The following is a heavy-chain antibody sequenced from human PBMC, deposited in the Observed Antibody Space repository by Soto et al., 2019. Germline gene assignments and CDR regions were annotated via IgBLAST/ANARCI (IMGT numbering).Heavy chain of an antibody. CDR3: ARDQTVPGPSPFDY. D-gene: IGHD6-19*01. Sequence: EVQLVESGGGLVQPGGSLRLSCAASGFTFSTYWMHWVRQSPGKGLVWVSRIDAAGSGTTYADAVEGRFTISRDNAKNTLYLQMNSLRAEDTAVYYCARDQTVPGPSPFDYCGQGTLVTVSS. CDR1: GFTFSTYW. CDR2: IDAAGSGT. V-gene: IGHV3-74*03. J-gene: IGHJ4*02.